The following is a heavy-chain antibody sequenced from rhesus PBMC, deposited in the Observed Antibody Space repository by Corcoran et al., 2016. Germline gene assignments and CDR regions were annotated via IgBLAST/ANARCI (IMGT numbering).Heavy chain of an antibody. CDR3: ARVGVVVVSAPLGYNSLDV. J-gene: IGHJ5-2*02. Sequence: QLQLQESGPGLVKPSETLSLTCAVSGGSISSSYWSWIRQAPGKGLEGVGYIYGSGRSTHSNPSIKRRLTLSMATSKTQLSLKLSSVAAADTAVYYCARVGVVVVSAPLGYNSLDVWGRGVLVTVSS. D-gene: IGHD2-39*02. CDR2: IYGSGRST. CDR1: GGSISSSY. V-gene: IGHV4-169*01.